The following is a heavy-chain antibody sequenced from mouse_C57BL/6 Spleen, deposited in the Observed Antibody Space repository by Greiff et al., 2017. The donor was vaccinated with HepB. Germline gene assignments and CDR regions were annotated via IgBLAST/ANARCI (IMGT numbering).Heavy chain of an antibody. CDR2: IYPGDGDT. D-gene: IGHD2-4*01. Sequence: QVQLQQSGPELVKPGASVKISCKASGYAFSSSWMNWVKQRPGKGLEWIGRIYPGDGDTNYNGKFKGKATLTADKSSSTAYMQLSSLTSEDSAVYDCARNDYDDDDWYFDVWGTGTTVTVSS. CDR1: GYAFSSSW. J-gene: IGHJ1*03. CDR3: ARNDYDDDDWYFDV. V-gene: IGHV1-82*01.